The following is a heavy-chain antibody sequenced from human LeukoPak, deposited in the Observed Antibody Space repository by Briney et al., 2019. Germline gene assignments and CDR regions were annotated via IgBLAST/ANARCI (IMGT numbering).Heavy chain of an antibody. J-gene: IGHJ5*02. D-gene: IGHD3-3*01. Sequence: SETLSLTCAVYGGSFSGYYWSWIRQPPGKGLEWIGEINHSGSTNYNPSLKSRVTISVDTSKNQFSLKLSSVTAADTAVYYCARGVRFLEWLPSHNNWFDPWGQGTLVTVSS. CDR2: INHSGST. CDR1: GGSFSGYY. V-gene: IGHV4-34*01. CDR3: ARGVRFLEWLPSHNNWFDP.